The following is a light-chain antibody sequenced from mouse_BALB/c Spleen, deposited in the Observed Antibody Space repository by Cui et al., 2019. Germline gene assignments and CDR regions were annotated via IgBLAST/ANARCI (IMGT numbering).Light chain of an antibody. J-gene: IGKJ5*01. CDR2: NAK. CDR3: QHFWSTPLT. V-gene: IGKV12-41*01. Sequence: EIQLTHAPASLSASVGETVNITRQASGNIQNYLAWYQQKQGKSPKLLVYNAKTLADGVPSRFSGSGSGTQYSLKINSLQPEDFGSYYCQHFWSTPLTFGAGTKLELK. CDR1: GNIQNY.